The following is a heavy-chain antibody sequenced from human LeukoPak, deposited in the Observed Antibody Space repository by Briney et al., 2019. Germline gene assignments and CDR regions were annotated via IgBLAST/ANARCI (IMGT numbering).Heavy chain of an antibody. D-gene: IGHD3-22*01. CDR1: GDSISGYY. Sequence: PSETLSLTCSVSGDSISGYYWSWIRQPAGKGLEWIGRIYTSGSTNYNPSLESRVTMSVDTSKNQFSLNLTSATAADTAVYYCARDRSAFYRFDYWGQGTLVTVSS. J-gene: IGHJ4*02. V-gene: IGHV4-4*07. CDR2: IYTSGST. CDR3: ARDRSAFYRFDY.